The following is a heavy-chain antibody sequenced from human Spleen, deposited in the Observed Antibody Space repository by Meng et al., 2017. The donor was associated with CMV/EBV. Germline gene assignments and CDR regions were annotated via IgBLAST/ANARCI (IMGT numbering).Heavy chain of an antibody. Sequence: SLKISCAASGFTFDDYAMHWVRQAPGKGLEWVSGISWNSGSIGYADSVKGRFTISRDNAKNSLYLQMNSLRAEDMALYYCAKGSGGYFWWYFDYWGQGTLVTVSS. V-gene: IGHV3-9*03. CDR2: ISWNSGSI. CDR1: GFTFDDYA. J-gene: IGHJ4*02. CDR3: AKGSGGYFWWYFDY. D-gene: IGHD4-23*01.